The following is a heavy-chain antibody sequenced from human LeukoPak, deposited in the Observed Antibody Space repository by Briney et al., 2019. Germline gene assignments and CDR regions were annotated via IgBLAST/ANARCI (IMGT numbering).Heavy chain of an antibody. CDR1: GYTFTSYD. CDR2: MNPNSGNT. V-gene: IGHV1-8*01. D-gene: IGHD3-10*01. Sequence: ASVKVSCKASGYTFTSYDINWVRQVTGQGLEWMGWMNPNSGNTGYAQKFQGRVTMTRDTSISTAYMELSSLRYDDTAVYYCATNILVRDIINWFDPWGQGTLVTVSS. J-gene: IGHJ5*02. CDR3: ATNILVRDIINWFDP.